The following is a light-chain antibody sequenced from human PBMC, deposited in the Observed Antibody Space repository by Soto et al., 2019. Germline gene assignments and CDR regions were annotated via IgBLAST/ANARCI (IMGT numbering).Light chain of an antibody. Sequence: QSVLTQPPSASGTPGQRVSISCSGSGSNIGSNSVNWYQQLPGAAPKLLIYSNNQRPSGVPDRFSGSKSGASASLAISGLQSEDEADYYCAAWDDSLGGYVFGTGTKVTVL. CDR2: SNN. J-gene: IGLJ1*01. CDR3: AAWDDSLGGYV. CDR1: GSNIGSNS. V-gene: IGLV1-44*01.